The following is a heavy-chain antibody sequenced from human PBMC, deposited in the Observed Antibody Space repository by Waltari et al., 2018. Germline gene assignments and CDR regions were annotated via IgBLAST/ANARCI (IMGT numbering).Heavy chain of an antibody. CDR2: IYYSGST. CDR1: GGSISSSSYY. V-gene: IGHV4-39*07. Sequence: QLQLQESGPGLVKPSEPLSLTCTVSGGSISSSSYYWGWIRQPPGKGLEWIGSIYYSGSTYYNPSLKSRVTISVDTSKNQFSLKLSSVTAADTAVYYCARGRDYGMDVWGQGTTVTVSS. CDR3: ARGRDYGMDV. J-gene: IGHJ6*02.